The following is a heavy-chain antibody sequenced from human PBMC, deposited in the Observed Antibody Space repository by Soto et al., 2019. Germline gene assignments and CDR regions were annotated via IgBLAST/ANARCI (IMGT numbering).Heavy chain of an antibody. Sequence: QVQLVQSGAEVKKPGASVKVSCKVSGYTLSGLSMHWVRQAPAKGLEWMGGYVPEDGETIYAQKFQGRVTMTEDTSTDTASMELSSLRSEDTAVYYCATGSLVVVDTAMVTLKYWGQGTLVTVSS. CDR2: YVPEDGET. CDR1: GYTLSGLS. CDR3: ATGSLVVVDTAMVTLKY. J-gene: IGHJ4*02. V-gene: IGHV1-24*01. D-gene: IGHD5-18*01.